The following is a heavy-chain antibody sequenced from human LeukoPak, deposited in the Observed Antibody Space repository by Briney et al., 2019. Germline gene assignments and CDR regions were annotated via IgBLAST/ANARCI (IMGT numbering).Heavy chain of an antibody. CDR2: ISGSGGST. J-gene: IGHJ6*02. D-gene: IGHD2-15*01. V-gene: IGHV3-23*01. CDR1: GFTFSSYA. Sequence: PGGSLRLSCAASGFTFSSYAMSWVRQAPGKGLEWVPAISGSGGSTYYADSLKGRFTISRDNAKNSLYLQMNSLRAEDTAVYYCARDGGYCSGGSCYYYGMDVWGQGTTVTVSS. CDR3: ARDGGYCSGGSCYYYGMDV.